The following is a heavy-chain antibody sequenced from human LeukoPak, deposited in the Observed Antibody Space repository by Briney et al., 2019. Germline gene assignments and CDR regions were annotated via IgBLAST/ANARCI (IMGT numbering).Heavy chain of an antibody. J-gene: IGHJ4*02. D-gene: IGHD6-13*01. CDR3: ATSSSWENFDY. CDR2: FDPEDGET. Sequence: VASVKVSYKVSGYTLTELSMHWVRQAPGKGLEWMGGFDPEDGETIYAQKFQGRVTMTEDTSTDTAYMELSSLRSEDTAVYYSATSSSWENFDYWGQGTLVTVSS. V-gene: IGHV1-24*01. CDR1: GYTLTELS.